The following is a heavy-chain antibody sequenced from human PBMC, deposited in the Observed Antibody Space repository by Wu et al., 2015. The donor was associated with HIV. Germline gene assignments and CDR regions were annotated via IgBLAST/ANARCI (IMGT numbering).Heavy chain of an antibody. D-gene: IGHD2-8*01. V-gene: IGHV1-24*01. CDR1: GYTLKKLS. CDR2: FDPEDGKT. J-gene: IGHJ1*01. CDR3: ASRPRDVWSNGLQH. Sequence: QVQLLQSGTEVKKPGASVKVSCKVSGYTLKKLSIQWVRQSRGKGLEWMGGFDPEDGKTIFAQRFQGRVTMTEDPSTDTAFMGLSSLRPEDTGVYYCASRPRDVWSNGLQHWGPGHPSHRLL.